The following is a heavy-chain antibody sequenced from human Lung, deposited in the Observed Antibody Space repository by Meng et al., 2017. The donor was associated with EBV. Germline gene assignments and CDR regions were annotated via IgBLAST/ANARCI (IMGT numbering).Heavy chain of an antibody. CDR1: GFTVSSSY. J-gene: IGHJ4*02. CDR2: IYSGGST. V-gene: IGHV3-53*01. D-gene: IGHD1-26*01. CDR3: AKGESFDY. Sequence: GQPGEAGGGLIQPGGSLRLSCAASGFTVSSSYMSWVRQAPGKGLEWVSLIYSGGSTYYADSVKGRLTISRDNSKNTLYLQMNSLRAEDTAVYYCAKGESFDYWGQGTLVTVSS.